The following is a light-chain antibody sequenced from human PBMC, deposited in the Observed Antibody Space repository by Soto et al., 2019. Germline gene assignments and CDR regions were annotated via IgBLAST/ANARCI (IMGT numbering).Light chain of an antibody. J-gene: IGLJ1*01. Sequence: QSALTQPASVSGSPGQSITISCAGTSSDVGRYTYVSWYQQHPGKAPKLIIYDVYNRPSGVSTRFSGSKSGNTASLTISGLQAEDEADYYCTSYTSTGTPYVVGGGTKRTVL. CDR3: TSYTSTGTPYV. CDR2: DVY. CDR1: SSDVGRYTY. V-gene: IGLV2-14*01.